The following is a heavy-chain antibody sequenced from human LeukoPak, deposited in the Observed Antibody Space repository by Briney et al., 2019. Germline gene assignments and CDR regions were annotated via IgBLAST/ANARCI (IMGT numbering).Heavy chain of an antibody. V-gene: IGHV5-51*01. Sequence: GESLKISCKGSGYSFTSYWIGWVRQMPGKGLEWMGIIYPGDSDTRYSPSFQGQVTISADKAISTAYLQWSSLRASDTAMYHCARTAVPAATDYWGQGTLVTVSS. J-gene: IGHJ4*02. CDR3: ARTAVPAATDY. CDR1: GYSFTSYW. CDR2: IYPGDSDT. D-gene: IGHD2-2*01.